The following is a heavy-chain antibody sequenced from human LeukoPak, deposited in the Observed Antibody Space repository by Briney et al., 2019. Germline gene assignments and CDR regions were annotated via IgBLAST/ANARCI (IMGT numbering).Heavy chain of an antibody. D-gene: IGHD2-15*01. CDR2: ISSSSSYI. J-gene: IGHJ4*02. CDR1: GFAFSSYS. V-gene: IGHV3-21*01. Sequence: PGGPLRLSCAASGFAFSSYSMNWVRQAPGKGLEWVSSISSSSSYIYYADSVKGRFTISRDNAKNSLYLQMNSLRAEDTAVYYCARLYCSGGSCYADYFDYWGQGTLVTVSS. CDR3: ARLYCSGGSCYADYFDY.